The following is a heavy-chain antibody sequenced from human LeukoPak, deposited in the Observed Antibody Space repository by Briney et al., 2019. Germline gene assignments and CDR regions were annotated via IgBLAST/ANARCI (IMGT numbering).Heavy chain of an antibody. J-gene: IGHJ4*02. CDR1: GFTFSSSA. CDR2: ISPSGDIT. V-gene: IGHV3-23*01. D-gene: IGHD3-9*01. Sequence: SGGSLRLSCAASGFTFSSSAMSWVRQAPGKGLEWVSGISPSGDITYYTDSVQGRFTISRDNSKNMMYVQMNSLRAEDTAVYYCASGLRYFDLYYWGQGTLVTVSS. CDR3: ASGLRYFDLYY.